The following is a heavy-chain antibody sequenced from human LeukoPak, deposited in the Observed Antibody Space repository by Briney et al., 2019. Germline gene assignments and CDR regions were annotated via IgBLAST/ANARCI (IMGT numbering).Heavy chain of an antibody. Sequence: SETLSLTCAVYGGSFSGYYWSWIRQPPGKGLEWIGEINHSGSTNYNPSLKSRVTISVDTSKNQFSLKLSSVNAADTAVYYCARGRRYSGNYYYYYMDVWGKGTTVTVSS. V-gene: IGHV4-34*01. CDR3: ARGRRYSGNYYYYYMDV. D-gene: IGHD5-12*01. J-gene: IGHJ6*03. CDR2: INHSGST. CDR1: GGSFSGYY.